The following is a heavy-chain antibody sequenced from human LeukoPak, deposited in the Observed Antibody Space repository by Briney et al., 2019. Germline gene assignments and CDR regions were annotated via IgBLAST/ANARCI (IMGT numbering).Heavy chain of an antibody. Sequence: GGSLRLSCAASGFTFRDSWMSWVRQAPGKGLQWVANIKQEGTERNYVDSVKGRFTISRDNTRSSLYLYMNSPRAEDTAVYYCARDGGGPLDWGQGTLVTVSS. CDR1: GFTFRDSW. J-gene: IGHJ4*02. D-gene: IGHD3-10*01. CDR2: IKQEGTER. V-gene: IGHV3-7*01. CDR3: ARDGGGPLD.